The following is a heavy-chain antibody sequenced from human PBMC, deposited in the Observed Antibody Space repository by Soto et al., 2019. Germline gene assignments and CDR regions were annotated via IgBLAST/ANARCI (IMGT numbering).Heavy chain of an antibody. D-gene: IGHD6-19*01. CDR3: AHPRQYSGGWMPFDY. Sequence: QITLKESGPTLVKPTQTLTLTCTFSGFSLSTSGVGVGWIRQPPGKALEWLALIYWNDDKRYSPSLKSRLTITTDTSKNPVVLTMTNMDPVDTATYYCAHPRQYSGGWMPFDYWGQGTLVTVSS. V-gene: IGHV2-5*01. J-gene: IGHJ4*02. CDR2: IYWNDDK. CDR1: GFSLSTSGVG.